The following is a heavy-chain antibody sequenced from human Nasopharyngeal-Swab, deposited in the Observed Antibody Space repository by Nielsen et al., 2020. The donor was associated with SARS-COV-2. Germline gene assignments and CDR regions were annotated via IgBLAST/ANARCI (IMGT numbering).Heavy chain of an antibody. D-gene: IGHD3-10*01. CDR1: GFTFSSYD. V-gene: IGHV3-13*01. CDR3: AREGYGSPLDV. J-gene: IGHJ6*02. Sequence: GGSLRLSCAASGFTFSSYDMHWVRQATGKGLEWVSAIGTAGDTNYPGSVKGRFITSRENAKNSLYLQMNSLRAGDTAVYYCAREGYGSPLDVWGQGTTVTVSS. CDR2: IGTAGDT.